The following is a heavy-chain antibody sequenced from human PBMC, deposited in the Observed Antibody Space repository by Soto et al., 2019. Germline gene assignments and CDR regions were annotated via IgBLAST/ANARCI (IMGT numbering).Heavy chain of an antibody. V-gene: IGHV4-38-2*01. J-gene: IGHJ4*02. D-gene: IGHD2-21*02. CDR1: GYSISSGYY. Sequence: SETLSLTCAVSGYSISSGYYWGWIRQPPGKGLEWIGSIYHSVSTYYNPSLKSRVTISVDTSKNQFSLKLSSVTAADTAVYYCARLGSYCGGDCYTENLDYWGQGTLVTVYS. CDR2: IYHSVST. CDR3: ARLGSYCGGDCYTENLDY.